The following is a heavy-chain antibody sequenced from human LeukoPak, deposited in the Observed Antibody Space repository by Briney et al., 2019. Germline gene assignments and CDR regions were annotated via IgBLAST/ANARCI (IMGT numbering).Heavy chain of an antibody. CDR2: IQQDGSEK. Sequence: GGSLRLSCAASGFTFSDYWVSWVRQAPGKGLEWVANIQQDGSEKYYVDSVKGRFTISRDNAKKSLFLQVSSLRGEDTAVYYCARDRGFSYGIDFWGQGTLVTVSS. V-gene: IGHV3-7*04. J-gene: IGHJ4*02. CDR1: GFTFSDYW. D-gene: IGHD5-18*01. CDR3: ARDRGFSYGIDF.